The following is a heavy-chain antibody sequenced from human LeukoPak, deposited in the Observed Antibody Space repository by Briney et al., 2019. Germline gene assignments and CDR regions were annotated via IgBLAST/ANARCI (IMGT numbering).Heavy chain of an antibody. Sequence: ASVKVSCKASGYTFTSYYMHWVRQAPGQGLEWMGIINPSGGSTSYAQKFQGRVTMTRDTSTSTVYMELSSLRSEDTAVYYCARDRAIVVVPADNWLDPWGQGTLVTVSS. CDR1: GYTFTSYY. J-gene: IGHJ5*02. V-gene: IGHV1-46*01. CDR3: ARDRAIVVVPADNWLDP. CDR2: INPSGGST. D-gene: IGHD2-2*01.